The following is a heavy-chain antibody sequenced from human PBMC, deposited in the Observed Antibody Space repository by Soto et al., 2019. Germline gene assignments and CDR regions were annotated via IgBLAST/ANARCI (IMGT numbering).Heavy chain of an antibody. CDR1: GFTFSNFA. V-gene: IGHV3-23*01. J-gene: IGHJ6*02. D-gene: IGHD1-1*01. Sequence: EVQLLESGGDLVQRGGSRRLACAASGFTFSNFAMTWVRQAPGKGLEWVSGISSSGGSTYYADSVKGRVTISRDNSKNTLYLQMHSLRAEDTAVYFCAKERDYSDNWDPLDVWGQGTTVTVSS. CDR3: AKERDYSDNWDPLDV. CDR2: ISSSGGST.